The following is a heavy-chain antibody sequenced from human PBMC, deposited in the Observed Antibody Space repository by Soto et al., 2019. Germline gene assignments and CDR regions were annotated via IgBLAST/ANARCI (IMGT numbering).Heavy chain of an antibody. J-gene: IGHJ4*02. CDR1: GFTVSSNY. Sequence: PGGSLRLSCAASGFTVSSNYMSWVRQAPGKGLEWVSVIYSGGSTYYADSVKGRSTISRDNSKNTLYLQTNSLRAEDTAVYYCARGLTGLPTYYFDYWGQGTLVTVSS. CDR2: IYSGGST. D-gene: IGHD7-27*01. CDR3: ARGLTGLPTYYFDY. V-gene: IGHV3-53*01.